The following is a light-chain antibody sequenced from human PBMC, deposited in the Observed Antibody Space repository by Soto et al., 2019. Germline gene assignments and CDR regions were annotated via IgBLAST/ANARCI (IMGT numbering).Light chain of an antibody. CDR3: QQRGNWPSLT. V-gene: IGKV3D-20*02. Sequence: EIVLTQSPGTLSLSPVERATLSCRASQSVSNNYLAWYQQKPGQAPRLLIYGASNRATGIPDRFSGSGSGTDFTLTISRLEPEDFAVYYCQQRGNWPSLTFGGGTKVDNK. J-gene: IGKJ4*01. CDR2: GAS. CDR1: QSVSNNY.